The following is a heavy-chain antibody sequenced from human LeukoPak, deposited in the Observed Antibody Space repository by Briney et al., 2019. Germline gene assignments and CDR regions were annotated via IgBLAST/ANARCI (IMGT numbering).Heavy chain of an antibody. Sequence: GGSLRLSCAASGFTFGNFAMSWAGQAPGKGLEWVSAISGSGGITYYADSVKGRFTISRDNSQNTLYLQMNSLRAEDTAVYYCAKVGVVIRDAFDIWGQGTMVTVSS. CDR1: GFTFGNFA. CDR2: ISGSGGIT. D-gene: IGHD3-10*01. J-gene: IGHJ3*02. CDR3: AKVGVVIRDAFDI. V-gene: IGHV3-23*01.